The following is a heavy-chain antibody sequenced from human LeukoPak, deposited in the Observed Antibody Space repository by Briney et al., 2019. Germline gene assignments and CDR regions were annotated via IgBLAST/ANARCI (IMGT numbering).Heavy chain of an antibody. CDR3: ARGLKTGGDSSPT. Sequence: WGSLRLSCAASGFTFSSYAMYWVRQAPGKGLECVAVISYDRSNKYYANSVKGRFTISRDNSKNTLYLQMNTLRPEDTAVYYCARGLKTGGDSSPTWGQGTMVTVSS. D-gene: IGHD2-21*01. J-gene: IGHJ3*01. V-gene: IGHV3-30*04. CDR2: ISYDRSNK. CDR1: GFTFSSYA.